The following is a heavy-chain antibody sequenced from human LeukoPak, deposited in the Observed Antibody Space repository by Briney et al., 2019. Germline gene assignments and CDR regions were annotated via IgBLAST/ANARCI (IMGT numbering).Heavy chain of an antibody. CDR3: ARGITMVRGVIYFDY. CDR1: GYTFTGYY. V-gene: IGHV1-2*02. D-gene: IGHD3-10*01. CDR2: INPNSGGT. J-gene: IGHJ4*02. Sequence: EASVKVSCKASGYTFTGYYMHWVRQATGQGLEWMGWINPNSGGTNYAQKFQGRVTMTRDTSISTAYMELSRLRSDDTAVYYCARGITMVRGVIYFDYWGQGTLVTVSS.